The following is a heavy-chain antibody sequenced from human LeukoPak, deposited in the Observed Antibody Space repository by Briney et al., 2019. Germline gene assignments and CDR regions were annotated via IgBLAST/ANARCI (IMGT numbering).Heavy chain of an antibody. CDR1: GGSFRGYY. J-gene: IGHJ4*02. CDR2: INHSGST. CDR3: AREKPYYYDSSGYPFDY. V-gene: IGHV4-34*01. Sequence: SETLSLTCAVYGGSFRGYYWSWIRQPPGKGLEWIGEINHSGSTNYNPSLKSRVTISVDTSKNQFSLKLSSVTAADTAMYYCAREKPYYYDSSGYPFDYWGQGTLVTVSS. D-gene: IGHD3-22*01.